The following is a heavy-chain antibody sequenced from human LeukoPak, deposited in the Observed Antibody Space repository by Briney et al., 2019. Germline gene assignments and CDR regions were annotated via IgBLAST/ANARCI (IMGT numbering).Heavy chain of an antibody. V-gene: IGHV3-33*08. CDR1: GFTFSSYS. Sequence: GGSLRLSCAASGFTFSSYSMNWVRQAPGKGLEWVAVIWYDGSNKYYADSVKGRFTISRDNSKNTLYLQMNSLRAEDTAVYCCARDIMPSSIYYMDVWGKGTTATVSS. D-gene: IGHD6-6*01. CDR2: IWYDGSNK. J-gene: IGHJ6*03. CDR3: ARDIMPSSIYYMDV.